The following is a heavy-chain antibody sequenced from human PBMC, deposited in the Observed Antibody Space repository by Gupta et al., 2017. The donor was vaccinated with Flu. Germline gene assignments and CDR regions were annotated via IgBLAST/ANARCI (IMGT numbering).Heavy chain of an antibody. J-gene: IGHJ4*02. Sequence: QLQLQESGPGLVKPSETLSLTCTVSGASITKSHYWGWVRQSPGKGLDWLGAVYYTGTTFNNPSLKSRVTLSIDTSRNQFYLRLDSVTAADTAVYYCAMRRDDTVVVPSEPPLFDDWGQGILVTVSS. CDR1: GASITKSHY. CDR3: AMRRDDTVVVPSEPPLFDD. D-gene: IGHD2-2*01. V-gene: IGHV4-39*01. CDR2: VYYTGTT.